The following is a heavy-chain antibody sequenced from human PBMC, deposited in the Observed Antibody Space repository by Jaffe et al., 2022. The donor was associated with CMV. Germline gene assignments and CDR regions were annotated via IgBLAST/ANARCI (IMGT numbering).Heavy chain of an antibody. CDR3: ARDKVVRGVIFAFDI. J-gene: IGHJ3*02. D-gene: IGHD3-10*01. CDR1: GFTFSSYS. V-gene: IGHV3-48*02. CDR2: ISSSSSTI. Sequence: EVQLVESGGGLVQPGGSLRLSCAASGFTFSSYSMNWVRQAPGKGLEWVSYISSSSSTIYYADSVKGRFTISRDNAKNSLYLQMNSLRDEDTAVYYCARDKVVRGVIFAFDIWGQGTMVTVSS.